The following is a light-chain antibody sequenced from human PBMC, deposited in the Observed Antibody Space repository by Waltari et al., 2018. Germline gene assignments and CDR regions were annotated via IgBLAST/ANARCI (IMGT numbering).Light chain of an antibody. CDR1: QSVSSSY. V-gene: IGKV3-20*01. J-gene: IGKJ3*01. Sequence: EIVLTQSPGTLSLSPGERATLSCRASQSVSSSYLAWYQQKPGQAPRLLIYGASSRATGIPDRFSSSGSGTDFTLTISRLEPEDFAVYYCQQYGSSPVTFGPGTKVDIK. CDR3: QQYGSSPVT. CDR2: GAS.